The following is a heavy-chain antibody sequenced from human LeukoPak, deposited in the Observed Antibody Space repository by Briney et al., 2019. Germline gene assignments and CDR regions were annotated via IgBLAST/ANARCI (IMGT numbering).Heavy chain of an antibody. CDR1: GGSISSSSYY. Sequence: SETLSLTCTVSGGSISSSSYYWGWIRQPPGKGLEWIGSIYYSGSTYYNPSLKSRVTISVDTSKNQFSLKLSSVTAADTAVYYCARSNGGTPFDYWGQGTLVTVSS. CDR3: ARSNGGTPFDY. CDR2: IYYSGST. V-gene: IGHV4-39*07. J-gene: IGHJ4*02. D-gene: IGHD4-23*01.